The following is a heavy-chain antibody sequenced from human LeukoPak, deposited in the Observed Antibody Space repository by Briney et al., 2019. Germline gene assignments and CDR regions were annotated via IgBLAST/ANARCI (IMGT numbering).Heavy chain of an antibody. J-gene: IGHJ4*02. CDR3: ARDLGDGYLANDY. CDR2: IYYSGST. V-gene: IGHV4-31*03. CDR1: GDSIGSGTYY. D-gene: IGHD5-24*01. Sequence: NTSETLSLTCTVSGDSIGSGTYYWSWIRQHPGKGLEWIGYIYYSGSTYYNPSLKSRVSISVDTSKSQFSLKLSSVTAADTAVYYCARDLGDGYLANDYWGQGTLVTVSS.